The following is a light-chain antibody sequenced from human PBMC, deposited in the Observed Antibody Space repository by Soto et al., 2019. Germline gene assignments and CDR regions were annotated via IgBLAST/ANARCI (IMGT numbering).Light chain of an antibody. CDR1: QNVDTKY. CDR2: GAS. CDR3: QQYNSWPPIT. J-gene: IGKJ5*01. Sequence: EIVLTQSPGTLSLSPGERATLSCRASQNVDTKYLAWYQQKPGQAPRIIIFGASGRATGIPDRFSGGGSGTEFTLTISSLQSEDFVVYYCQQYNSWPPITFGQVTRLEI. V-gene: IGKV3-15*01.